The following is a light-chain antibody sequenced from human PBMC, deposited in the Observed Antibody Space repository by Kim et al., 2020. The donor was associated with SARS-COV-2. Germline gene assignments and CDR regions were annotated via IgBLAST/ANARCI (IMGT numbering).Light chain of an antibody. Sequence: VSPGQTASISCSGDELGNKYTSWYQKKPGQSPVLVMYQDSKLPSGIPERFSGANSGNTATLTISGTQTMDEADYYCQAWDSSTAVVFGGGTQLTVL. V-gene: IGLV3-1*01. CDR2: QDS. CDR3: QAWDSSTAVV. CDR1: ELGNKY. J-gene: IGLJ2*01.